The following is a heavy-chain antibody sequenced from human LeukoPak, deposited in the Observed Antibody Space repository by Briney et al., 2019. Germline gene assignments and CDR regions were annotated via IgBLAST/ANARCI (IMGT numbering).Heavy chain of an antibody. D-gene: IGHD6-13*01. CDR1: GFVFSTYD. V-gene: IGHV3-13*04. Sequence: GRSLRLSCAASGFVFSTYDMHWVRQPTGKGLEWVSAIGTAGDTYYSGSVKGRFTISREDAKNSLYLHLNSLTDGDTAVYYCARGGVYSSPDYWGQGTLVTVSS. J-gene: IGHJ4*02. CDR3: ARGGVYSSPDY. CDR2: IGTAGDT.